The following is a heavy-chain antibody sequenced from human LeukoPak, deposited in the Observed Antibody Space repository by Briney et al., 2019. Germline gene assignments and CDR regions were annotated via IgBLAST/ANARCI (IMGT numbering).Heavy chain of an antibody. D-gene: IGHD2-15*01. J-gene: IGHJ5*02. Sequence: GESLKISCKGSGYNFTNYWIGWVRQMPGKGLEWMGIIFPGDSDTIYSPSFEGQVTISADKSISTAYLQWRSLKASDTAMYYCARLYCSGGSCYSPTRNWFDPWGQGTLVTVSS. V-gene: IGHV5-51*01. CDR1: GYNFTNYW. CDR3: ARLYCSGGSCYSPTRNWFDP. CDR2: IFPGDSDT.